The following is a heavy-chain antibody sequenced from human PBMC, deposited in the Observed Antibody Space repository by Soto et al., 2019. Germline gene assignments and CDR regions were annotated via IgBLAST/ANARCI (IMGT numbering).Heavy chain of an antibody. D-gene: IGHD3-22*01. CDR2: FDPEDGET. CDR1: GYTLTELS. Sequence: QVQLVQSGAEVKKPGASVKVSCKVSGYTLTELSMHWVRQAPGKGLEWMGGFDPEDGETIYAQKFQGRVTMTEDTSTDTAYMELSSLRSEDTAVYYCATVQPVPDITMIVVVSGAFDIWGQGTMVTVSS. V-gene: IGHV1-24*01. J-gene: IGHJ3*02. CDR3: ATVQPVPDITMIVVVSGAFDI.